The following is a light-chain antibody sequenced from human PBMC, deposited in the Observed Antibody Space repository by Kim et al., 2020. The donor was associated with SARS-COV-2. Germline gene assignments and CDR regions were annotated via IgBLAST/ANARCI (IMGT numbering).Light chain of an antibody. CDR3: QQYGTPPPT. CDR1: QSVSSSY. V-gene: IGKV3-20*01. CDR2: DAS. Sequence: EIVLTQSPGTLSLSPGERATLSCRASQSVSSSYLAWYQRKPGQAPRLLIYDASSRATGIPDRFSGSGSGTDFTLTISRLEPEDFAVYYCQQYGTPPPTFGPGTKVDI. J-gene: IGKJ3*01.